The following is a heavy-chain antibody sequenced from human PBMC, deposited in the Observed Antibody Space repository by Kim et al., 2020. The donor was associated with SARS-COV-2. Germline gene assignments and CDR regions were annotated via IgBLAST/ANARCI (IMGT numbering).Heavy chain of an antibody. Sequence: GGSLRLSCVASGFTFSSYAMTWVRQAPGKGLEWVSTVSHNGKGTYYAATVNGRFTISRDTYKDPLYLQMDSMSAEDTAVYYGARDLARLVYQFGCWGGGT. CDR2: VSHNGKGT. D-gene: IGHD2-8*01. CDR1: GFTFSSYA. V-gene: IGHV3-23*01. J-gene: IGHJ4*02. CDR3: ARDLARLVYQFGC.